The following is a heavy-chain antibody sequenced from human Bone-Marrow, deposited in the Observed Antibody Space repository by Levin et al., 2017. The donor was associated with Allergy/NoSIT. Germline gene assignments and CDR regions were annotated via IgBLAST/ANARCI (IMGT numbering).Heavy chain of an antibody. CDR2: ITPVNGNT. CDR1: GYKYTNRY. D-gene: IGHD1-14*01. J-gene: IGHJ6*02. CDR3: ASSDIAIITAAYGMDV. V-gene: IGHV1-45*02. Sequence: ASVKVSCKASGYKYTNRYVHWVRQAPGQAPEWMGWITPVNGNTNYAQKFQDRVTISGDRSLSTVYMELKSLRSDDTAMYYCASSDIAIITAAYGMDVWGQGTTVTVSS.